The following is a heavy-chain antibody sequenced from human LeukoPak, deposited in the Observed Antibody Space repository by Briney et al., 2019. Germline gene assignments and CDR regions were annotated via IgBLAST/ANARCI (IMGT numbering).Heavy chain of an antibody. J-gene: IGHJ4*02. CDR2: LLYDGSHE. CDR1: GFSFSSYS. D-gene: IGHD4-23*01. CDR3: AKEGRWLDS. V-gene: IGHV3-30*04. Sequence: SGRSLRLSCAASGFSFSSYSMHWVRQAPGKGLEWVAELLYDGSHEFYADVVKGRFTISRDNSKNTLYLQINSLRAEDTAVYYCAKEGRWLDSWGQGTLVTVSS.